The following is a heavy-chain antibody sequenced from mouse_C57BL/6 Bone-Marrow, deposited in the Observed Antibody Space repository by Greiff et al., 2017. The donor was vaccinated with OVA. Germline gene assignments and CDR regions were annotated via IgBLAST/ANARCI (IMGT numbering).Heavy chain of an antibody. Sequence: EVKVVESGGGLVQPGGSLSLSCAASGFTFTDYYMSWVRQPPGKALEWLGFIRHKANGYTTEYSASVKGRFTISRDNSQSILYLQMNALRAEDSATYYWARSSPIMGYYFAYWGQGTLVTVSA. D-gene: IGHD2-3*01. CDR3: ARSSPIMGYYFAY. CDR2: IRHKANGYTT. V-gene: IGHV7-3*01. J-gene: IGHJ3*01. CDR1: GFTFTDYY.